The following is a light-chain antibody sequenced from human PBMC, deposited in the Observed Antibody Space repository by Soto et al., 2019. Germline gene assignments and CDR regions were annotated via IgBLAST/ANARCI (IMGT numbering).Light chain of an antibody. Sequence: QSVLTQPASVSGSPGQSITISCTGTSSDVGGYNYVSWYQQHPGKAPKLMIYEVNNRPSGVSNRFSGSKSGSTASLTISGLQAEDEADYYCSSYTSSSTLGVFGTGTKLTVL. J-gene: IGLJ1*01. CDR1: SSDVGGYNY. CDR3: SSYTSSSTLGV. CDR2: EVN. V-gene: IGLV2-14*01.